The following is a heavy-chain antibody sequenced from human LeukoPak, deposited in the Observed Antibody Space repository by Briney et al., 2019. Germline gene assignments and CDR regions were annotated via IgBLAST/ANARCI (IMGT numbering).Heavy chain of an antibody. V-gene: IGHV3-7*03. CDR1: GFTFSGYW. CDR2: IKQDGSEK. Sequence: GGSLRLSCVASGFTFSGYWMGWVRQAPGKGLEGVANIKQDGSEKYYVDSVKGGFTISRDNAKNSLYLQMNSLRAEDTAVYYCARGTYYYGSGSPETGYWGQGTLVTVSS. D-gene: IGHD3-10*01. J-gene: IGHJ4*02. CDR3: ARGTYYYGSGSPETGY.